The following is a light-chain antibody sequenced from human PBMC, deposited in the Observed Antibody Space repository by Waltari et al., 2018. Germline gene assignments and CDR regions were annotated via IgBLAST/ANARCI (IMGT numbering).Light chain of an antibody. CDR2: GKS. CDR3: QSYDISLSGSV. V-gene: IGLV1-40*01. CDR1: SSNSRAHYE. J-gene: IGLJ1*01. Sequence: QSVLTQPPSVSGAPGHRVTISCPGSSSNSRAHYEVHWYQQLPGTAPKVLIYGKSNRPSGVPERFSGSKSGTSASLAITGLQAEDEAAYYCQSYDISLSGSVFGTGTKVTVL.